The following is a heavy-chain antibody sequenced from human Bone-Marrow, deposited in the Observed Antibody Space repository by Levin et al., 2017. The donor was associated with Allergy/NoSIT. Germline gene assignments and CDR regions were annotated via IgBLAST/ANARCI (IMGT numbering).Heavy chain of an antibody. Sequence: GESLKISCTASGFTFGEYSMNWVRQAPGKGLEWVSSISHKGSWTYTAASMRGRFTISRDNANNLLFLQMDTVRVEDSAVYYCARISSSSVAFDIWGQGTSVTVSS. J-gene: IGHJ3*02. V-gene: IGHV3-21*01. D-gene: IGHD6-6*01. CDR3: ARISSSSVAFDI. CDR1: GFTFGEYS. CDR2: ISHKGSWT.